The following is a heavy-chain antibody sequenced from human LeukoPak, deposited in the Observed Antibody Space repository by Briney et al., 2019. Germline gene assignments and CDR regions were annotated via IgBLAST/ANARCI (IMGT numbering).Heavy chain of an antibody. CDR2: ISYDGSNK. Sequence: GGSLRLSCAASGFTFSSYAMHWVRQAPGKGLEWVAVISYDGSNKYYADSVKGRFTISRDNSKNTLYLQMNSLRAEDTAVYYCAKELAAAHTIDYWGQGTLVTVSS. CDR3: AKELAAAHTIDY. D-gene: IGHD6-13*01. J-gene: IGHJ4*02. V-gene: IGHV3-30*07. CDR1: GFTFSSYA.